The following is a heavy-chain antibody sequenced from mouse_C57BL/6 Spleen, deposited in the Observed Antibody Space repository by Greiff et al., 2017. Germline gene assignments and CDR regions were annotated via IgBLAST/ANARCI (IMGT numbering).Heavy chain of an antibody. V-gene: IGHV1-39*01. J-gene: IGHJ3*01. D-gene: IGHD2-3*01. CDR1: GYSFTDYN. CDR2: INPNYGTT. CDR3: ARSAFYDGYYPWFAY. Sequence: EVQLQQSGPELVKPGASVKISCKASGYSFTDYNMNWVKQSNGKSLEWIGVINPNYGTTSYNQKFKGKATLTVDPSSSTAYMQLNSLTSEDSAVYYCARSAFYDGYYPWFAYWGQGTLVTVSA.